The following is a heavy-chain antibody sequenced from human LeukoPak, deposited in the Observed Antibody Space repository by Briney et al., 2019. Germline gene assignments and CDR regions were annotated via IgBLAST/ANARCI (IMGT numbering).Heavy chain of an antibody. Sequence: GGPLRLSCAASGFTFSSYAMHWVRQAPGKGLEWVAVISYDGSNKYYADSVKGRFTISRDNSKNTLYLQMNSLRAEDTAVYYCARDFCSSTSCYPDYWGQGTLVTVSS. CDR1: GFTFSSYA. V-gene: IGHV3-30-3*01. CDR2: ISYDGSNK. D-gene: IGHD2-2*01. CDR3: ARDFCSSTSCYPDY. J-gene: IGHJ4*02.